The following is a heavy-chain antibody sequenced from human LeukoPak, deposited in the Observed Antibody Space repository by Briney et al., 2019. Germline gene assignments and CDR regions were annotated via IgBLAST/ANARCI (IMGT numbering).Heavy chain of an antibody. D-gene: IGHD5-12*01. CDR1: GFTFSSYS. Sequence: PGGSLRLSCAASGFTFSSYSMNWVRQAPGKGLEWVSSISSSSSYIYYADSVKGRFTISRDNAKNSLYLQMNGLRAEDTGVYYCARAGSHRNSGYDYWGQGTLVTVSS. J-gene: IGHJ4*02. CDR3: ARAGSHRNSGYDY. CDR2: ISSSSSYI. V-gene: IGHV3-21*01.